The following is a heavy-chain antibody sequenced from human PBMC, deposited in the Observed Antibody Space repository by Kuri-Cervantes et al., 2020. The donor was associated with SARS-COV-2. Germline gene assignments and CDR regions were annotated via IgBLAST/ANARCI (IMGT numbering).Heavy chain of an antibody. V-gene: IGHV1-18*01. Sequence: ASVKVSCKASGYTFTSYGISWVRQAPGQGLEWMGWISAYNGNTNYAQKLQGRVTMTTDTSTSTAYMELSSLRSEDTAVYYCARARSGTIDAFDIWGQGTMVTVSS. CDR2: ISAYNGNT. J-gene: IGHJ3*02. D-gene: IGHD3-10*01. CDR3: ARARSGTIDAFDI. CDR1: GYTFTSYG.